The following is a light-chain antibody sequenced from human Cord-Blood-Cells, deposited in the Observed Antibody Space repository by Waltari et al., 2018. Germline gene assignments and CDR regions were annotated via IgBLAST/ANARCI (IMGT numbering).Light chain of an antibody. CDR2: EVS. CDR3: SSYTSSSTRV. V-gene: IGLV2-14*01. Sequence: QSALTQPASVFGSPGQSITISCTGTSSDVGGYNSVSWYQQHPGKAPKRMIYEVSNRPSGVSNRFSGAKSGNTDSLTISGLQAEDEADYYCSSYTSSSTRVFGTGTKVTVL. CDR1: SSDVGGYNS. J-gene: IGLJ1*01.